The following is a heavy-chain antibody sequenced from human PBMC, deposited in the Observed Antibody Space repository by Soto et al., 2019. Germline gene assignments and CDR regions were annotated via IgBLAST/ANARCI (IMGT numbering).Heavy chain of an antibody. Sequence: QVQLVQSGAEVKKPGASVKVSCKSSGYTFTRYAIHWVRQAPGQRLEWMGWIDTGNGDTKYSENFQGRVTITRDTSATTAYMELSSLISEDTAVYYCAKEPYGDSDYFDFWGQGTLVTVSS. J-gene: IGHJ4*02. D-gene: IGHD4-17*01. CDR3: AKEPYGDSDYFDF. CDR2: IDTGNGDT. CDR1: GYTFTRYA. V-gene: IGHV1-3*04.